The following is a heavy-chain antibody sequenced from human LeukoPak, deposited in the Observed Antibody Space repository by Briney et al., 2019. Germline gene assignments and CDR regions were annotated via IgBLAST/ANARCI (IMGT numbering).Heavy chain of an antibody. CDR2: ISSRSSSI. CDR3: ARVQGHPPNGLDI. D-gene: IGHD2-8*01. J-gene: IGHJ3*02. CDR1: GFTFSSYS. Sequence: SGGSLRLSCAASGFTFSSYSMNWVRQAPGKGLEWVSYISSRSSSIYYADSVKGRFTLSRDNAKNSLYLQMNSLRAEDTAVYYCARVQGHPPNGLDIWGQGTMVTVSS. V-gene: IGHV3-48*01.